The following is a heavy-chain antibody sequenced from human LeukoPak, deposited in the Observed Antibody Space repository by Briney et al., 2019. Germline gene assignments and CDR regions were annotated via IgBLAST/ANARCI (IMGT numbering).Heavy chain of an antibody. CDR1: GFTFSSYA. CDR2: ISSNGGST. Sequence: GRSLRLSCSASGFTFSSYAMHCVRQAPGKGLEYVSAISSNGGSTYYADSVKGRFTISRDNSKNTLYLQMSSLRAEDTAVYYCVKDPRWLQSPAWGQGTLVTVSS. J-gene: IGHJ5*02. D-gene: IGHD5-24*01. V-gene: IGHV3-64D*06. CDR3: VKDPRWLQSPA.